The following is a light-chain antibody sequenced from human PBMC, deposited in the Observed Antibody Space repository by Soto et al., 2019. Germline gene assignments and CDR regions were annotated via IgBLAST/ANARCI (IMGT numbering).Light chain of an antibody. CDR3: RQYDSSPAT. Sequence: ENVLTQSSGTLSLSPGERATLSCRASQSVSSSYLTWYQQKPGQAPRLLTYGASSRATDIPDRFSGSGSGTDFTLTISRLEPEDFAVYYCRQYDSSPATFGQGTKLEIK. CDR1: QSVSSSY. V-gene: IGKV3-20*01. J-gene: IGKJ2*01. CDR2: GAS.